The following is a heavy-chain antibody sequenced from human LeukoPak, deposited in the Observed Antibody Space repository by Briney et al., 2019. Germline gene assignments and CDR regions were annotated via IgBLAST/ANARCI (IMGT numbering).Heavy chain of an antibody. J-gene: IGHJ4*02. CDR2: ISYDGSNK. Sequence: GGSLRLSCAASGFTFSSYGMHWVRQAPGKGLEWVAVISYDGSNKYYADSVKGRFTISRDNSKNTLYLQMNSLRAEDTAVYYCAKECGGDCYIGYWGQGTLVTVSS. V-gene: IGHV3-30*18. CDR1: GFTFSSYG. CDR3: AKECGGDCYIGY. D-gene: IGHD2-21*02.